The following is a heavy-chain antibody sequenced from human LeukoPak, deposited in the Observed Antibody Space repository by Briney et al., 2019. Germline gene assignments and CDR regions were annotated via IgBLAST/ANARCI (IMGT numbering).Heavy chain of an antibody. CDR2: ISERGGST. Sequence: QPGGSLRLSCVVSGISLSNYGMTWVRQAPGKGLEWVSYISERGGSTTYADSVKGRFTISRDTSLNTLYLQMNNLRAEDTAVYFCAKRGVVIRGILVIGYHQEAYHYDFRGQGVLVTVSS. V-gene: IGHV3-23*01. J-gene: IGHJ4*02. CDR1: GISLSNYG. D-gene: IGHD3-10*01. CDR3: AKRGVVIRGILVIGYHQEAYHYDF.